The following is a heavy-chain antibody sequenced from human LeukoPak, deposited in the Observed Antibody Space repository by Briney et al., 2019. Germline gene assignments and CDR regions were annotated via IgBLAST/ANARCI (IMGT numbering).Heavy chain of an antibody. V-gene: IGHV6-1*01. CDR2: TYYRSKWFN. CDR1: GDSVSSNSAA. CDR3: ARDAGSGWSSFDY. D-gene: IGHD6-19*01. J-gene: IGHJ4*02. Sequence: SQTLSLTCAISGDSVSSNSAAWNWIRQSPSRGLEWLGRTYYRSKWFNDYAVSMKSRITINPDTSKDQFSLQLNSVTPEDTAVYYCARDAGSGWSSFDYWGQGTLVTVSS.